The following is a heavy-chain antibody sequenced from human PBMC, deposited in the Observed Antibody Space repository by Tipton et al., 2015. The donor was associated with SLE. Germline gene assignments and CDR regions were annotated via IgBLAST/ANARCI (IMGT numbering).Heavy chain of an antibody. D-gene: IGHD5-18*01. CDR3: ARARPDTAMVPYYYSLDV. CDR1: GYTFTSYG. CDR2: ISAYNGNT. Sequence: QLVQSGAEVKKPGASVKGSCKASGYTFTSYGISWVRQAPGQGLEWMGWISAYNGNTNYAQKLQGRVTMTTDTSTSPAYMELRSLRSDDTAVYYCARARPDTAMVPYYYSLDVWAKGPRSPSP. V-gene: IGHV1-18*01. J-gene: IGHJ6*03.